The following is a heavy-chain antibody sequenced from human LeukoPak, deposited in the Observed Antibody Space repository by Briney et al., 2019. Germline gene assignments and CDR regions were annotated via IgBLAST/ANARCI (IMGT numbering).Heavy chain of an antibody. CDR1: GYTLTELS. Sequence: ASVKVSCKVSGYTLTELSMHWVRQAPGKGLEWMGGFDPEDGETIYAQEFQGRVTMTEDTSTDTAYMELSSLRSEDTAVYYCATRSGWTSRAYFDYWGQGTLVTVSS. V-gene: IGHV1-24*01. D-gene: IGHD6-19*01. CDR3: ATRSGWTSRAYFDY. CDR2: FDPEDGET. J-gene: IGHJ4*02.